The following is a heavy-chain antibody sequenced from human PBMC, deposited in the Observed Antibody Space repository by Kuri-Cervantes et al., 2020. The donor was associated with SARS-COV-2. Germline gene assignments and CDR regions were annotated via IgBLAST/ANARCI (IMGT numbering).Heavy chain of an antibody. V-gene: IGHV4-59*01. Sequence: SETLSLTCTVSGGSIGSYYWSWIRQPPGKGLEWIGYIYYSGSTNYNPSLKSRVTISVDTSKNQFSLKLSSVTAADTAVYYCARHRMADAFDIWGQGTMVTVSS. D-gene: IGHD2-8*01. CDR1: GGSIGSYY. J-gene: IGHJ3*02. CDR3: ARHRMADAFDI. CDR2: IYYSGST.